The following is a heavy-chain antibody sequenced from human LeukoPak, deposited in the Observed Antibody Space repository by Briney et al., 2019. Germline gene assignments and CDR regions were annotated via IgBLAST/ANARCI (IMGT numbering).Heavy chain of an antibody. D-gene: IGHD5-12*01. CDR3: ARVPGYSGYFYGMDV. V-gene: IGHV3-74*01. J-gene: IGHJ6*02. Sequence: PGGSPRLSCAASGFSFSGNWMHWVRQAPGKGLVWVSRFNGDDSTTNYADSVKGRFTISRDNAKNTLYLEMNSLRAEDTAVYYCARVPGYSGYFYGMDVWGQGTTVTVSS. CDR1: GFSFSGNW. CDR2: FNGDDSTT.